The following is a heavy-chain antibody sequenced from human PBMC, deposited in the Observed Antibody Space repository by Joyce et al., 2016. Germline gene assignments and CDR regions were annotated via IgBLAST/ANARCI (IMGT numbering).Heavy chain of an antibody. Sequence: EVQLLASGGGLVQPGESLRLPCTASGFAFYNYAMSWVRQAPGKGLEWVSTLSDSGDTIYDADSVRGWLTISRDNSRGTRFLQMDSLGAEDTAMYYCVKERTYISFPRTAGWWGQGTLVAVSS. CDR2: LSDSGDTI. CDR3: VKERTYISFPRTAGW. J-gene: IGHJ4*02. CDR1: GFAFYNYA. V-gene: IGHV3-23*01. D-gene: IGHD3-3*02.